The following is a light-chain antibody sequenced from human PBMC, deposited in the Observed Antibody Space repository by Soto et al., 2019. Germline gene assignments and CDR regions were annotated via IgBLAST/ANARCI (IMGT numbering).Light chain of an antibody. Sequence: AIRMTQSPSSFSASTGDRVTITCRASQGISSYLAWYQQKPGKAPKLLIYAASTLQSGVPARFSGSGSGTEFTLTISSLQSEDCAIYYCQQYHTWPITFGGGTKVDIK. CDR3: QQYHTWPIT. CDR2: AAS. V-gene: IGKV1-8*01. J-gene: IGKJ4*01. CDR1: QGISSY.